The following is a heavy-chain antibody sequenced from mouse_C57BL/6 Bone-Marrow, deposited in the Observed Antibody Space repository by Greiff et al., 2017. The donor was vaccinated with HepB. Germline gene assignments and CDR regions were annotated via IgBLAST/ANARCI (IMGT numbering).Heavy chain of an antibody. CDR1: GYTFTSYW. V-gene: IGHV1-5*01. CDR2: IYPGNSDT. D-gene: IGHD2-3*01. Sequence: VQLQQSGTVLARPGASVKMSCKTSGYTFTSYWMHWVKQRPGQGLEWIGAIYPGNSDTSYNQKFKGKAKLTAVTSASTAYMELSSLTNEDSAVYYCTRFYDGYYDWYFDVWGKGTTVTVSS. J-gene: IGHJ1*03. CDR3: TRFYDGYYDWYFDV.